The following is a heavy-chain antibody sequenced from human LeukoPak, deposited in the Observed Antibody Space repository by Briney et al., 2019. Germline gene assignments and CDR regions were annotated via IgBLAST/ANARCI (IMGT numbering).Heavy chain of an antibody. V-gene: IGHV3-7*03. D-gene: IGHD6-19*01. CDR1: GFIFTRHW. Sequence: GGSLRLSSVPSGFIFTRHWMGWVRQAPGKRLEWLANIKQDGSEKYYVDSVNRRFTISRDNAKNSLDLQMNSLRVDDTAVYYCARDGALAGKGYAFDIWGQGTRVTVSS. CDR2: IKQDGSEK. J-gene: IGHJ3*02. CDR3: ARDGALAGKGYAFDI.